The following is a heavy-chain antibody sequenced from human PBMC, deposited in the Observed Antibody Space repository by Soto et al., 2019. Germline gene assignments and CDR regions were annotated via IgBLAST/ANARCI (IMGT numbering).Heavy chain of an antibody. CDR3: AKENQRVPVGSYLDS. V-gene: IGHV4-31*03. CDR1: GGSITSAGCS. J-gene: IGHJ4*02. CDR2: ISYSGTT. Sequence: QVPLQESGPGLVKPSPTLSLTCTVSGGSITSAGCSWTWLRQPPGQGLAWTACISYSGTTSYTPSLRGRLTISVDTSKSQFSLKLTSVTAADTAVYYCAKENQRVPVGSYLDSWGQGTRVTVSS.